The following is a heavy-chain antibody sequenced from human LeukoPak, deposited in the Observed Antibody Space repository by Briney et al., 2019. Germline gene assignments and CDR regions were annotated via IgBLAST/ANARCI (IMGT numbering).Heavy chain of an antibody. CDR1: GGSFSGYY. CDR3: ARYSSPDF. V-gene: IGHV4-34*01. D-gene: IGHD6-19*01. Sequence: SETLSHTCAVYGGSFSGYYWSWIRQPPGKGLEWIGEINHSGSTNYNPSLKSRVTISVDTSKNQFSLKLSSVTAADTAVYYCARYSSPDFWGQGTLVTVSS. CDR2: INHSGST. J-gene: IGHJ4*02.